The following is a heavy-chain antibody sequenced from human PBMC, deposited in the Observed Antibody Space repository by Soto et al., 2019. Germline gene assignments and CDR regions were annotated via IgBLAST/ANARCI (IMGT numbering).Heavy chain of an antibody. Sequence: GGSLRLSCAASGFTFSSYSMNWVRQAPGKGLEWVSSISSSSSYIYYADSVKGRFTISRDNAKNSLYLQMNSLRAEDTAVYYCARVMGIVVVPAAMIDYWGQGTLVTVSS. CDR1: GFTFSSYS. V-gene: IGHV3-21*01. D-gene: IGHD2-2*01. J-gene: IGHJ4*02. CDR3: ARVMGIVVVPAAMIDY. CDR2: ISSSSSYI.